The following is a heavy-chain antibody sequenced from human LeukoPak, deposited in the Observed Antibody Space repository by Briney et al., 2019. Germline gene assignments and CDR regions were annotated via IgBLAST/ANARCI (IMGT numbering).Heavy chain of an antibody. D-gene: IGHD3-16*01. CDR2: IRYDGDNK. Sequence: GGSLKLTCVASGFTFRNYGIYWVRQAPGKGLEWVTFIRYDGDNKYYADSVKGRFSVSRDNSKNTVYVHIHTLRTEDTALYYCAKASGAGEKYSYYMDVWGKGTTVTV. CDR1: GFTFRNYG. V-gene: IGHV3-30*02. J-gene: IGHJ6*03. CDR3: AKASGAGEKYSYYMDV.